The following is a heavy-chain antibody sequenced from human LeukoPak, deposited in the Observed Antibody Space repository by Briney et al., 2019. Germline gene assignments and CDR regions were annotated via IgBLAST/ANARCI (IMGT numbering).Heavy chain of an antibody. V-gene: IGHV3-23*01. CDR1: GFTFSSYA. J-gene: IGHJ4*02. Sequence: PGGSLRLSCAASGFTFSSYAMSWVRQAPGKGLEWVSAISGSGGSTYYADSVKGRFTISRDNSKNTLYLQMNSLRAEDTAVYYCAKDLGGGAMAPYYFDYWGQGTLVTVSS. D-gene: IGHD5-18*01. CDR2: ISGSGGST. CDR3: AKDLGGGAMAPYYFDY.